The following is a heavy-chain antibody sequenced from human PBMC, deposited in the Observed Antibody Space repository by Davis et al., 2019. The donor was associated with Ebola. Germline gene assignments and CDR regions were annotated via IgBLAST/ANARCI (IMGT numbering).Heavy chain of an antibody. Sequence: PSETLSLTCTVSGGSISSYYWSWIRQPPGKGLEWIGYIYYSGSTNYNPSLKSRVTISVDTSKNQFSLKLSSVTAADTAVYYCARGVGASPLSYFDYWGQGTLVTVSS. D-gene: IGHD1-26*01. J-gene: IGHJ4*02. CDR2: IYYSGST. V-gene: IGHV4-59*01. CDR3: ARGVGASPLSYFDY. CDR1: GGSISSYY.